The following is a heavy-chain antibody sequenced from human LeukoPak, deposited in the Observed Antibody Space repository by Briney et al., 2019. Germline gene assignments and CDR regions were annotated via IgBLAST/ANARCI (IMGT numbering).Heavy chain of an antibody. V-gene: IGHV1-69*13. CDR2: IIPIFGTA. D-gene: IGHD3-22*01. Sequence: SVKVSCKASGGTFSSYAISWVRQAPGQGLEWMGGIIPIFGTANYAQKFQGRVTITADESTSTAYMELSSLRSEDTAVYYCAREVPYDSSGYHQWYFDYWGQGTLVTASS. CDR3: AREVPYDSSGYHQWYFDY. CDR1: GGTFSSYA. J-gene: IGHJ4*02.